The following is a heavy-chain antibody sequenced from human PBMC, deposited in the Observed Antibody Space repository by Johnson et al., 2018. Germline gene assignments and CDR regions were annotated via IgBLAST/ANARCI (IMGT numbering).Heavy chain of an antibody. CDR1: GYTLTELS. J-gene: IGHJ6*03. CDR2: FDPEADET. Sequence: QVQLVQSGAEVKKPGASVKVSCKVSGYTLTELSMPWVRQAPGKGLEWIGGFDPEADETFYAQKFQGRVTMTEDTSTDTAYMELSSLRSEEPAVYYCPTWGRPRGIIAQYYYYYMDVWGKGTTVTVSS. CDR3: PTWGRPRGIIAQYYYYYMDV. D-gene: IGHD2-21*01. V-gene: IGHV1-24*01.